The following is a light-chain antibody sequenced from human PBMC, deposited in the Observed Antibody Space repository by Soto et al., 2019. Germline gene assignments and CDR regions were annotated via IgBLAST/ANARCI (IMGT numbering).Light chain of an antibody. J-gene: IGKJ3*01. CDR2: GAS. V-gene: IGKV3-20*01. CDR3: QQYGSSPRFS. Sequence: EIVLTQSPGTLSLSPGERATLSCRASQSVSSSYLAWYQQKPGQAPRLLIYGASSRATGIPDRFRGSGSGTAFSITISRLEPEDFAVYYCQQYGSSPRFSFGPGTKVDIK. CDR1: QSVSSSY.